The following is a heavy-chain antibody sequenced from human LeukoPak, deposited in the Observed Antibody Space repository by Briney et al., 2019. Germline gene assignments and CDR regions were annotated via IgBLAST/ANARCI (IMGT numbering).Heavy chain of an antibody. V-gene: IGHV4-59*01. CDR2: IYYSGST. CDR3: ATTQGASGSYWPSYYYYMDV. J-gene: IGHJ6*03. CDR1: GGSISSYY. D-gene: IGHD1-26*01. Sequence: PSETLSLTCTVSGGSISSYYWSWIRQPPGKGLEWIGYIYYSGSTNYNPSPKSRVTISVDTSKNQFSLKLSSVTAADTAVYYCATTQGASGSYWPSYYYYMDVWGKGATVTVSS.